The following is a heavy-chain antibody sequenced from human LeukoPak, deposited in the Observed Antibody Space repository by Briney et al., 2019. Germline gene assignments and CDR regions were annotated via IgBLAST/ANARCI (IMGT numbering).Heavy chain of an antibody. V-gene: IGHV3-11*04. CDR1: GFTFSDYY. Sequence: GGSLRLSCAASGFTFSDYYMSWIRQAPGKGLEWVSYISSSGSTIYYADSAKGRFTISRDNAKNSLYLQMNSLRAEDTAVYYCARGPRTTVVKRGFDYWGQGTLVTVSS. CDR2: ISSSGSTI. CDR3: ARGPRTTVVKRGFDY. J-gene: IGHJ4*02. D-gene: IGHD4-23*01.